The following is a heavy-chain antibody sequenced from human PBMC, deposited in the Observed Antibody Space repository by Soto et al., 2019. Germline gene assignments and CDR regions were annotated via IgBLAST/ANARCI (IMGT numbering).Heavy chain of an antibody. CDR2: ISYDGSNK. V-gene: IGHV3-30-3*01. J-gene: IGHJ6*02. D-gene: IGHD5-12*01. Sequence: QVQLVESGGGVVQPGRSLRLSCAASGFTFSSYAMHWVRQAPGKGLEWVAVISYDGSNKYYADSVKGRFTISRDNSKNTLYLQMNSLRAEDTAVYYCARDGLRFNGMDVWGQGTKVTVSS. CDR1: GFTFSSYA. CDR3: ARDGLRFNGMDV.